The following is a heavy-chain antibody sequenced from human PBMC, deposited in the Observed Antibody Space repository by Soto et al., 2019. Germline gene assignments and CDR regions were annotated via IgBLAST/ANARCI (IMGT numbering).Heavy chain of an antibody. CDR3: ARDQGNGRRGWKDV. J-gene: IGHJ6*02. Sequence: GGSLRLSCAASGFTFSSYWMSWVRQAPGKGLEWVANIKQDGSEKYYVDSVKGRFTISRDNAKNSLYLQMNSLRAEDTAVYYCARDQGNGRRGWKDVWGQGTTVTVSS. CDR1: GFTFSSYW. D-gene: IGHD6-19*01. V-gene: IGHV3-7*05. CDR2: IKQDGSEK.